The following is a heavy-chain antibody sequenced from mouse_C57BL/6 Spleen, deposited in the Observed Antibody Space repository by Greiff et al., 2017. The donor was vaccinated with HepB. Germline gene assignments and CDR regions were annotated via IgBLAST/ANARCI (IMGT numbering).Heavy chain of an antibody. V-gene: IGHV1-81*01. CDR3: ARGDYGSSYTSYWYFDV. D-gene: IGHD1-1*01. Sequence: VQLQQSGAELARPGASVKLSCKASGYTFTSYGISWVKQRTGQGLGWIGEIYPRSGNTYYNEKFKGKATLTADKTSSTAYMELSSLTSEDSAVYFCARGDYGSSYTSYWYFDVWGTGTTVTVSS. J-gene: IGHJ1*03. CDR2: IYPRSGNT. CDR1: GYTFTSYG.